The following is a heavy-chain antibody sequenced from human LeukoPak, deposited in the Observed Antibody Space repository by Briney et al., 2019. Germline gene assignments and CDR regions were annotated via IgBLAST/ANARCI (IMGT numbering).Heavy chain of an antibody. CDR3: ARLPPYYYAMDV. Sequence: GESLKISCKGSGYSFATNWIGWVRQMPGKGLEWMGIIYPGDSTTRYSPSFPGQVTMSADKSINTAYLQWSSLKASDTAMYYCARLPPYYYAMDVWGKGTTVTVSS. CDR1: GYSFATNW. V-gene: IGHV5-51*01. CDR2: IYPGDSTT. J-gene: IGHJ6*04.